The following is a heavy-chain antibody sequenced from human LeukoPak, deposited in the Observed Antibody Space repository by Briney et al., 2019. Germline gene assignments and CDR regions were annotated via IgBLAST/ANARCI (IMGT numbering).Heavy chain of an antibody. CDR3: AKDKSSNIVVVPAARTVAFDI. D-gene: IGHD2-2*01. Sequence: PGGSLRLSCAASGFTFSSYAMSWVRQAPGKGLEWVSAISGSGGSTYYADPVKGRFTISRDNSKNTLYLQMNSLRAEDTAVYYCAKDKSSNIVVVPAARTVAFDIWGQGTMVTVSS. J-gene: IGHJ3*02. CDR2: ISGSGGST. V-gene: IGHV3-23*01. CDR1: GFTFSSYA.